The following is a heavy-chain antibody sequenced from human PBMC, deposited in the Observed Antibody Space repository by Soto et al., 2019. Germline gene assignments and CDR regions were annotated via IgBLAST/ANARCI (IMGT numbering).Heavy chain of an antibody. CDR3: AKRHDILTGTRGALDY. D-gene: IGHD3-9*01. CDR1: GGSISSSNW. Sequence: QVQLQESGPGLVKPSGTLSLTCAVSGGSISSSNWWSWVRQPPGKGLEWIGEIYHSGSTNYNPSLKSRVTIAVDNSKNHCSLKLSSVTAADTAVYYCAKRHDILTGTRGALDYWGQGTLVTVSS. J-gene: IGHJ4*02. V-gene: IGHV4-4*02. CDR2: IYHSGST.